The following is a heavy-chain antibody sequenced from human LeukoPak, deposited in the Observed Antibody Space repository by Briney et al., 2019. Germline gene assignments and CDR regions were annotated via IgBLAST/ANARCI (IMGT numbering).Heavy chain of an antibody. CDR1: GFTFSSYW. Sequence: PGGSLRLSCAASGFTFSSYWMGWVRQALGKGLERVANIKQDGSEIYCMDSVKGRFTISRDNAKNSLYLQMNSLRAEDTAVYYCAKGTRLDFDYWGQGTLVTVSS. J-gene: IGHJ4*02. CDR3: AKGTRLDFDY. D-gene: IGHD1-7*01. V-gene: IGHV3-7*05. CDR2: IKQDGSEI.